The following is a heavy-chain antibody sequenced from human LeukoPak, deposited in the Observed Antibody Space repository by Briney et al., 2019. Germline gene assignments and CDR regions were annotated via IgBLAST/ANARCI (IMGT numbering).Heavy chain of an antibody. J-gene: IGHJ4*02. D-gene: IGHD3-9*01. Sequence: SQTLSLTCTVSGGSISSGGYYWSWIRQHPGKGLEWIGYIYYSGSTYYNPSLKSRVTISVDTSKNQFSLKLSSVTAADTAVYYCARVPYDILTGYYSGPRYYFDYWGQGTLVTVSS. CDR3: ARVPYDILTGYYSGPRYYFDY. CDR1: GGSISSGGYY. V-gene: IGHV4-31*03. CDR2: IYYSGST.